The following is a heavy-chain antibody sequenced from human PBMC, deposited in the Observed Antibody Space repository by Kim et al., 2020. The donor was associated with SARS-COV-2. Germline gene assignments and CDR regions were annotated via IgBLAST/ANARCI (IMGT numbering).Heavy chain of an antibody. CDR2: ITKSGTTI. CDR3: SRDRMGGASDI. Sequence: GGSLRLSCATSGFPFSAYDMNWVRQAPGKGLEWLSFITKSGTTIYYADSVKGRFTTSRDNAKNSLHLQMNSLKDEDTAVYHCSRDRMGGASDIWCQGT. D-gene: IGHD1-26*01. J-gene: IGHJ3*02. CDR1: GFPFSAYD. V-gene: IGHV3-48*02.